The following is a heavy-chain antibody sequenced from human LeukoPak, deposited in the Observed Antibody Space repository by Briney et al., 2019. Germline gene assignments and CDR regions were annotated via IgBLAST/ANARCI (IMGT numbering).Heavy chain of an antibody. Sequence: GSLRLSCAASGFTVSSNYMSWIRQPPGKGLEWIGYIYYSGSTNYNPSLKSRVTISVDTSKNQFSLKLSSVTAADTAVYYCARDRSASGFDPWGQGTLVTVSS. CDR2: IYYSGST. V-gene: IGHV4-59*02. D-gene: IGHD3-10*01. J-gene: IGHJ5*02. CDR3: ARDRSASGFDP. CDR1: GFTVSSNY.